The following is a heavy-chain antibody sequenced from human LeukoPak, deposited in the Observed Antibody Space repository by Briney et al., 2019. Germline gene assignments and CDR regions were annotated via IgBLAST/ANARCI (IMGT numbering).Heavy chain of an antibody. V-gene: IGHV3-30-3*01. Sequence: GGSLRLSCAASGFTFSSYAMHWVRQAPGKGLEWVAVISYDGSNKYYADSVKGRFTISRDNSKNTLYLQMNSLRAEDTAVYYCARDVGAGMAAAFGFWGQGILVTVSS. D-gene: IGHD6-13*01. J-gene: IGHJ4*02. CDR3: ARDVGAGMAAAFGF. CDR2: ISYDGSNK. CDR1: GFTFSSYA.